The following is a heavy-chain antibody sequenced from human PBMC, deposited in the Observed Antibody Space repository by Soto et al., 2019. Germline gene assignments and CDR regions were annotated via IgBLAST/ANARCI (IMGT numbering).Heavy chain of an antibody. J-gene: IGHJ3*02. CDR3: ARARPIAAAGTRAFDI. CDR2: IIPIFGTA. V-gene: IGHV1-69*13. D-gene: IGHD6-13*01. CDR1: GGTFSSYA. Sequence: SVKVSCKASGGTFSSYAISWVRQAPGQGLEWMGGIIPIFGTANYAQKFQGRVTITADESTSTAYMELSSLRSEDTAVYYCARARPIAAAGTRAFDIWGQGTMVTVSS.